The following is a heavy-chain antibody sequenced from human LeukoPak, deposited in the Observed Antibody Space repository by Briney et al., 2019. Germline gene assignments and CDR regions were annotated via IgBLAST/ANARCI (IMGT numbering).Heavy chain of an antibody. D-gene: IGHD4-23*01. V-gene: IGHV3-23*01. CDR1: GFAFGTHA. CDR3: ARDPGVISVHYMDV. CDR2: ISGPGGTT. Sequence: QPGGSLRLSCVVSGFAFGTHAMTWVRQAPGKGLERVSDISGPGGTTYYAASVKGRFTISRDNSKNTLFLQMNSLRAEDTAVYYCARDPGVISVHYMDVWGKGTTVIVSS. J-gene: IGHJ6*03.